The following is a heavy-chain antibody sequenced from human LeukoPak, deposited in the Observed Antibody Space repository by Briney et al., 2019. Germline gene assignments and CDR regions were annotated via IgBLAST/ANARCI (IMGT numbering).Heavy chain of an antibody. CDR1: GGSISSSSYY. CDR3: ARYSSGWRSFDI. Sequence: PSETLSLTCTVSGGSISSSSYYWGWIRQPPGKGLEWIGSIYYSGSTNYNPSLKSRVTISVDTSKNQFSLNLSSVTAADTAVYYCARYSSGWRSFDIWGQGTMVTVSS. D-gene: IGHD6-19*01. CDR2: IYYSGST. V-gene: IGHV4-39*07. J-gene: IGHJ3*02.